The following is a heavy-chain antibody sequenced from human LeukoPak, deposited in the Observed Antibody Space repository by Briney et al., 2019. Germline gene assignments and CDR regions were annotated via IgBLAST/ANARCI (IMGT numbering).Heavy chain of an antibody. CDR1: GYTFTSYD. Sequence: ASVKVSCKASGYTFTSYDINWVRQATGQGLEWMGWMNPNSGNTGYAQKFQGRVTMTRNTSISTAYMELSSLRSEDTAVYYCERMRIAARPGRYYYYYYMDVWGKGTTVTVSS. D-gene: IGHD6-6*01. CDR3: ERMRIAARPGRYYYYYYMDV. CDR2: MNPNSGNT. V-gene: IGHV1-8*01. J-gene: IGHJ6*03.